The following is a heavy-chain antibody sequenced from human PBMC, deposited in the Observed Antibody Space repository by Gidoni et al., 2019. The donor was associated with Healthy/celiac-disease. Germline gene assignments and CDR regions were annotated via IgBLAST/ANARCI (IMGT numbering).Heavy chain of an antibody. Sequence: QVQLVQSGAEVKKPGASVKVSCKASGYTFTSYYMPWVRQAPGQGLEWMGIINPSGGSTSYAQKFQGRVTMTRDTSTSTVYMELSSLRSEDTAVYYCAREARRCSSTSCYTGGLDYWGQGTLVTVSS. D-gene: IGHD2-2*02. J-gene: IGHJ4*02. V-gene: IGHV1-46*01. CDR1: GYTFTSYY. CDR3: AREARRCSSTSCYTGGLDY. CDR2: INPSGGST.